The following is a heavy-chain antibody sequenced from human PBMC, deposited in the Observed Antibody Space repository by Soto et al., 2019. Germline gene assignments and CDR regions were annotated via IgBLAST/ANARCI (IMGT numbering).Heavy chain of an antibody. CDR3: AREKTKLLWFGELLRRGYYYYGMDV. Sequence: SQTLSLTCAISGDSVSSNSAAWNWIRQSPSRGLEWLGRTYYRSKWYNDYAVSVKSRITINPDTSKNQFSLQLNSVTPEDTAVYYCAREKTKLLWFGELLRRGYYYYGMDVWGQGTTVTVSS. CDR1: GDSVSSNSAA. D-gene: IGHD3-10*01. V-gene: IGHV6-1*01. CDR2: TYYRSKWYN. J-gene: IGHJ6*02.